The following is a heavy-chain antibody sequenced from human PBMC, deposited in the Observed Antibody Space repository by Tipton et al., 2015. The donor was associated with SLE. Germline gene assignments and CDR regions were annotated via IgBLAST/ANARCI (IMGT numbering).Heavy chain of an antibody. Sequence: TLSLTCTVSGGSISSGSYYWSWIRQPAGKGLEWIGYIYTSGSTNYNPSLKSRVTISVDTSKNQFSLKLSSVTAADTAVYYCARDKLLWSDSHAFDIWGQGTMVTVSS. J-gene: IGHJ3*02. CDR2: IYTSGST. CDR1: GGSISSGSYY. CDR3: ARDKLLWSDSHAFDI. V-gene: IGHV4-61*09. D-gene: IGHD3-10*01.